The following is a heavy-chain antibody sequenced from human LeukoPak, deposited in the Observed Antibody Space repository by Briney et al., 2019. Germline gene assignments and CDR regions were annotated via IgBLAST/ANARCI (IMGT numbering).Heavy chain of an antibody. CDR2: ISSSRSSI. CDR1: GFTFSSYT. D-gene: IGHD2-2*01. CDR3: ARETDSTLFDY. Sequence: GGSLRLSCAASGFTFSSYTMNWVRQAPGKGLEWVSSISSSRSSIYYADSVKGRFTISRDNAKNSLYLHMNSLRAEDTAVYYCARETDSTLFDYWGQGTLVTVSS. V-gene: IGHV3-21*01. J-gene: IGHJ4*02.